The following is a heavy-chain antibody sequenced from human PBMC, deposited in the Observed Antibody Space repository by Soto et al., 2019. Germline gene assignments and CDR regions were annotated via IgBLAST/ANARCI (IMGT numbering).Heavy chain of an antibody. CDR2: IYPGDSDT. V-gene: IGHV5-51*01. Sequence: GESLKISCKGSGYSFTSYWIGWVRQMPGKGLEWMGIIYPGDSDTRYSPSFQGQVTISADKSISTAYLQWSSLKASDTAMYYCARHVTEVGSDTFGFLDYYYYGMDVWGQGTTVTVSS. D-gene: IGHD2-2*02. CDR1: GYSFTSYW. CDR3: ARHVTEVGSDTFGFLDYYYYGMDV. J-gene: IGHJ6*02.